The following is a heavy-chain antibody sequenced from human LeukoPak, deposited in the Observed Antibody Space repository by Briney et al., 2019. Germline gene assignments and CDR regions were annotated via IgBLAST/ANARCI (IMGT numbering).Heavy chain of an antibody. CDR1: GGSISSYY. CDR3: ARDEGPTPRYYYYYMDV. J-gene: IGHJ6*03. V-gene: IGHV4-4*07. Sequence: SQTLSLTCMVSGGSISSYYWSWIRQPAGKGLEWIGRIYTSGSTNYNPSLKSRVTMSVDTSKNQFSLKLSSVTAADTAVYYCARDEGPTPRYYYYYMDVWGKGTTVTVSS. CDR2: IYTSGST.